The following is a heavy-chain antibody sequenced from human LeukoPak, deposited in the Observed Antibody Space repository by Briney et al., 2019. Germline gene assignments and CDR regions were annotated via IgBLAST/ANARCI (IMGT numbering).Heavy chain of an antibody. D-gene: IGHD3-10*01. V-gene: IGHV4-31*03. CDR2: IYYSGST. CDR3: ARGHYYGSGSYYIAY. J-gene: IGHJ4*02. CDR1: GGSISSDDYY. Sequence: PSETLSLTCTVSGGSISSDDYYWSWIRQHPGKGLEWIGYIYYSGSTYYNPSLKSRVTISVDTSKNQFSLKLSSATAADTAVYYCARGHYYGSGSYYIAYWGQGTLVTVSS.